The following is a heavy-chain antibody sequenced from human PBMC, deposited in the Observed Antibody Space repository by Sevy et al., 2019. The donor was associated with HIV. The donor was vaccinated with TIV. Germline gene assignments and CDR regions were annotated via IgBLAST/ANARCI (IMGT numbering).Heavy chain of an antibody. D-gene: IGHD2-15*01. CDR3: TGQLHCSGGSCYLG. Sequence: GGSLRLSCAASGFTFSGSAMHWVRQASGKGLEWVGRIRSKANSYAKAYAASLKGRFTISRDDSKNTAYLQMNSLKTEETAVYYCTGQLHCSGGSCYLGWGQGTLVTVSS. J-gene: IGHJ4*02. V-gene: IGHV3-73*01. CDR1: GFTFSGSA. CDR2: IRSKANSYAK.